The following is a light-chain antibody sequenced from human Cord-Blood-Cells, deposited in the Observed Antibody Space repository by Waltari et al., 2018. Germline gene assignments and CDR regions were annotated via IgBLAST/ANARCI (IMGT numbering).Light chain of an antibody. CDR3: QQSYSTPYT. Sequence: IQMTQSPSSLSASVGYRVTITCRASQSISSYLNWYQQKPGKAPKLLIYAASSLQSGVPSRFSGSGSGTDFTLTISSLQPEDFATYYCQQSYSTPYTFGQGTKLEIK. CDR2: AAS. J-gene: IGKJ2*01. V-gene: IGKV1-39*01. CDR1: QSISSY.